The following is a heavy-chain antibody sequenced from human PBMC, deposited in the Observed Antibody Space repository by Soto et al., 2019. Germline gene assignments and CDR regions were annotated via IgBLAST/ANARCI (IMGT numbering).Heavy chain of an antibody. V-gene: IGHV3-33*01. CDR1: GFTVSSYG. Sequence: QVQLVESGGGVVQPGRSLRLSCAASGFTVSSYGMHWVRQAPGKGLEWVAVIWYDGSNKYYADSVKGRFTISRDNSKNTLYLQMNSLRAEDTAVYYCARDLNQPRAYGMDVWGQGTTVTVSS. CDR2: IWYDGSNK. CDR3: ARDLNQPRAYGMDV. D-gene: IGHD1-26*01. J-gene: IGHJ6*02.